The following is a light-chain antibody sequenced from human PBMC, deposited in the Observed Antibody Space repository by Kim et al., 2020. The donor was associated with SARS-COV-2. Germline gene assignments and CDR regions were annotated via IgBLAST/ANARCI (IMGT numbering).Light chain of an antibody. CDR3: QAWDSSNWV. V-gene: IGLV3-1*01. Sequence: SYELTQPPSVSVSPGQTASITCSGDKLGDKYACWYQQKPGQSPVLVIYQDIKRPSGIPERFSGSNSGNTATLTISGTQAMDEADYYCQAWDSSNWVFGGGTQLTVL. CDR2: QDI. J-gene: IGLJ3*02. CDR1: KLGDKY.